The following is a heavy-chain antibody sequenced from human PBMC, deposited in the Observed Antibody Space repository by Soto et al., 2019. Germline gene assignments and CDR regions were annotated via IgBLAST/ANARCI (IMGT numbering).Heavy chain of an antibody. V-gene: IGHV3-30-3*01. CDR3: ARDVDGLQAASSEYGLDV. CDR1: GFAFRDYA. J-gene: IGHJ6*02. Sequence: QLVQSGGGVVQPGRSPRLSCAASGFAFRDYAMHWFRESPGKGLEWLTVISYDGSNKHYSNSLRGRFTIARDDSKNTLYLQMDSLTFEDTAVYYCARDVDGLQAASSEYGLDVWGQGTAVSVS. D-gene: IGHD2-21*01. CDR2: ISYDGSNK.